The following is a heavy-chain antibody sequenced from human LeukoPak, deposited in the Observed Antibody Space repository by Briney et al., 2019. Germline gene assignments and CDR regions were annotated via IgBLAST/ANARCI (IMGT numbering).Heavy chain of an antibody. V-gene: IGHV4-59*01. D-gene: IGHD5-18*01. CDR3: AGGRYSYGEVDY. CDR2: IYYSGST. J-gene: IGHJ4*02. CDR1: GGSISSYY. Sequence: SETLSLTCTVSGGSISSYYWSWIRQPPGKGLEWIGYIYYSGSTNYNPSLKSRVTISVDTSKNQFSLKLSSVTAADTAVYYCAGGRYSYGEVDYWGQGTLVTVSS.